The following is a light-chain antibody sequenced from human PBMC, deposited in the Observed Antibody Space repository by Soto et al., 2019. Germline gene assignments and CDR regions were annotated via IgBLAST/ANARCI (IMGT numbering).Light chain of an antibody. CDR1: NIESKS. J-gene: IGLJ2*01. V-gene: IGLV3-21*02. CDR2: DDR. CDR3: QVWDGDTDHVV. Sequence: SSELSQAASVSVAPGQTAKVSCGGNNIESKSVHWYQQRPGQAPVLVVYDDRVRPSGIPERFSGSNSGSTATLTISRLEAGDEAVYYCQVWDGDTDHVVFGGGTKLTVL.